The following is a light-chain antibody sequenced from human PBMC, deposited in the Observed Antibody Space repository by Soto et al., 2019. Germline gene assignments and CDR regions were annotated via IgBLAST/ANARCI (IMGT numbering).Light chain of an antibody. CDR2: GAS. CDR1: QSVNSN. J-gene: IGKJ1*01. V-gene: IGKV3-15*01. Sequence: EIVMTQSPVTLTVSPGERATLSCRASQSVNSNLAWYQQKPGQAPRLLIYGASTRATGIPARFSGSGSGTEFTLTISSLQSEDFAVYYCQQYGSSQWTFGQGTKVDI. CDR3: QQYGSSQWT.